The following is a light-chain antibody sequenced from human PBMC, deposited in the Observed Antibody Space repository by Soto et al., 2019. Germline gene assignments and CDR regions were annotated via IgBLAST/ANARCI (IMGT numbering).Light chain of an antibody. CDR2: KAS. V-gene: IGKV1-12*01. Sequence: DIQMTQSPSSVSASVGDGVTITCRASQDINSWLAWYQQKPGLAPKLLIYKASSLQGGVPSRFSGSRSGTDFTLTISSLQPEDFATYFCQQGKSFPLTFGGGTKVDIK. CDR3: QQGKSFPLT. J-gene: IGKJ4*01. CDR1: QDINSW.